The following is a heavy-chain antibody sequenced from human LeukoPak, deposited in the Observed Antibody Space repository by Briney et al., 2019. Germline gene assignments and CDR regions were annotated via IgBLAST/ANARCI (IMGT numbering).Heavy chain of an antibody. CDR3: ARHIGGAFSSSWYR. CDR2: IYHSRST. J-gene: IGHJ5*02. D-gene: IGHD6-13*01. V-gene: IGHV4-38-2*01. Sequence: PSETLSLTCAVSGYSISSGYYWGWIRQPPGKGLEWIGSIYHSRSTYYNPSLKSRVTISVDTSKNQFSLKLSSVTAADTAVHYCARHIGGAFSSSWYRWGQGTLVTVS. CDR1: GYSISSGYY.